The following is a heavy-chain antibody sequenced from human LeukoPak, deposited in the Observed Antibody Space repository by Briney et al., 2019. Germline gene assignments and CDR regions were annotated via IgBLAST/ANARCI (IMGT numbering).Heavy chain of an antibody. Sequence: ASVKVSCKASGYTFTSYGISWVRQASGQGLEWMGWISDYNGNTNYAQKLQGRVTMTTDTSTSTAYMELRSLRSDDTAVYYCARGGTYYYDSSGYYEALDYWGQGTLVTVSS. CDR2: ISDYNGNT. CDR3: ARGGTYYYDSSGYYEALDY. CDR1: GYTFTSYG. J-gene: IGHJ4*02. D-gene: IGHD3-22*01. V-gene: IGHV1-18*01.